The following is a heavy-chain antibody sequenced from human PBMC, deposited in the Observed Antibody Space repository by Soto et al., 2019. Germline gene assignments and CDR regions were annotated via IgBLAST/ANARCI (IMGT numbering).Heavy chain of an antibody. Sequence: GGSLRLSCAASGLTFSSYSMDWVRQAPGKGLEWVSSISSSSSYIYYADSVKGRFTISRDNAKNSLYLQMNSLRAEDTAVYYCARDHKDILTGYYSSGAFDIWGQGTMVTVSS. J-gene: IGHJ3*02. D-gene: IGHD3-9*01. CDR1: GLTFSSYS. CDR2: ISSSSSYI. CDR3: ARDHKDILTGYYSSGAFDI. V-gene: IGHV3-21*01.